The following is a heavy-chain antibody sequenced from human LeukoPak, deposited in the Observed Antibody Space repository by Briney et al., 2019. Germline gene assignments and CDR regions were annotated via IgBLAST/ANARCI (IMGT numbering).Heavy chain of an antibody. Sequence: GGSLTLSCEPSGFTFTDYSMNWVRQAPGKGLEWVAHISAVSTYTHYTDSVKGSFTISRDNRKNLLYLQMSSLGAEDTAVYYCARDGSGFYHYYYMDVWGKGTTVTVSS. CDR1: GFTFTDYS. CDR2: ISAVSTYT. CDR3: ARDGSGFYHYYYMDV. D-gene: IGHD6-25*01. V-gene: IGHV3-21*01. J-gene: IGHJ6*03.